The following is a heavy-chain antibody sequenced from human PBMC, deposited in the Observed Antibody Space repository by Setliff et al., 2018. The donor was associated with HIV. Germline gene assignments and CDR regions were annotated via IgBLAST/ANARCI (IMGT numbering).Heavy chain of an antibody. V-gene: IGHV3-7*01. J-gene: IGHJ4*02. D-gene: IGHD3-3*01. Sequence: GGSLRLSCAASGFTFSSAWMGWVRQAPAKGLEWVANISPDGSATYYVDSVKGRFTISRDNAKNSLYLQLNSLRVEDTAVYYCARDPKPKFWSGNSPFDYWGQGTLVTVSS. CDR1: GFTFSSAW. CDR3: ARDPKPKFWSGNSPFDY. CDR2: ISPDGSAT.